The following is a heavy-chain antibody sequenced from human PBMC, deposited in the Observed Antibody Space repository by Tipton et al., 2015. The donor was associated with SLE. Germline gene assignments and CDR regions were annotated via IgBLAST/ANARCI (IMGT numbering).Heavy chain of an antibody. V-gene: IGHV4-61*09. CDR3: ARRLYSSSSDAFDI. Sequence: LRLSCTVSGGSISSGGYYWSWSRQPAGKGLEWIGDIYSSGSTNYSPSLKSRVTISGDRSKNQFSLKLNSVTAADTAVYYSARRLYSSSSDAFDIWGQGTMVTVSS. CDR1: GGSISSGGYY. J-gene: IGHJ3*02. CDR2: IYSSGST. D-gene: IGHD6-6*01.